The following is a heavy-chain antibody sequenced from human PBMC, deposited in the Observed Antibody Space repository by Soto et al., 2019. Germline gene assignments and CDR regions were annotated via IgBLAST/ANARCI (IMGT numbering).Heavy chain of an antibody. J-gene: IGHJ6*02. CDR3: ARPEYSYGFTQGQTYGMDV. CDR1: GGSISSSSYY. CDR2: IYYSGST. V-gene: IGHV4-39*07. Sequence: SETLSLTCTVSGGSISSSSYYWGWIRQPPGKGLEWIGSIYYSGSTYYSPSFQGQVTISADKSISTAYLQWSSLKASDTAMYYCARPEYSYGFTQGQTYGMDVWGQGTTVTVSS. D-gene: IGHD5-18*01.